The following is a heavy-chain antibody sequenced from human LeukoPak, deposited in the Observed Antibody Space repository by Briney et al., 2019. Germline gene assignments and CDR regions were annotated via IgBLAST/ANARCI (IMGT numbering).Heavy chain of an antibody. V-gene: IGHV3-30*18. D-gene: IGHD3/OR15-3a*01. CDR2: ISYDGSNK. J-gene: IGHJ4*02. CDR1: GFTFSSYG. Sequence: PGGCLRLSCAASGFTFSSYGMQWVRGASGKGREGVAVISYDGSNKYYAESVKGRFTISRDNSKHRLDLQMNSLISEHTAVYFCSKVDLVVYIDYWGQGTLVTVSS. CDR3: SKVDLVVYIDY.